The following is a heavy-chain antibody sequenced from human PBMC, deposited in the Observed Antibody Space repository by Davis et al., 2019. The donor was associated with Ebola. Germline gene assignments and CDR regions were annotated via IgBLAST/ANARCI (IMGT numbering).Heavy chain of an antibody. J-gene: IGHJ2*01. CDR3: ARARIWFGELLSNWYFDL. CDR1: GYSISSSYY. D-gene: IGHD3-10*01. V-gene: IGHV4-38-2*02. Sequence: MPSETLSLTCTVSGYSISSSYYWGWIRQPPGKGLEWIGSIYYSGSTYYNPSLKSRVTISVDTSKNQFSLKLSSVTAADTAVYYCARARIWFGELLSNWYFDLWGRGTLVTVSS. CDR2: IYYSGST.